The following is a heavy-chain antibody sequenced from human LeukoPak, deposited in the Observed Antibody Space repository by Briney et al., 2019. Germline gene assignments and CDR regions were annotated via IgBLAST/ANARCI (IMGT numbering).Heavy chain of an antibody. J-gene: IGHJ4*02. D-gene: IGHD2-15*01. CDR2: ISSSSSYT. V-gene: IGHV3-11*06. Sequence: GGSLRLSCAASGFTFSDYYMSWIRQAPGKGLEWVSYISSSSSYTNYADSVKGRFTISRDNSKNTLYLQMNSLRAEDTAVYYCARLNGHCSGGYCYNYQFDYWGQGTLVTVSS. CDR1: GFTFSDYY. CDR3: ARLNGHCSGGYCYNYQFDY.